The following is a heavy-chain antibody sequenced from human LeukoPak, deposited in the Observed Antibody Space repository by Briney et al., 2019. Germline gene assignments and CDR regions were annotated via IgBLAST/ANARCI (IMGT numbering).Heavy chain of an antibody. CDR2: INPNSGDT. J-gene: IGHJ4*02. D-gene: IGHD3-9*01. CDR1: GYTFTVYY. CDR3: ARHFNLKGFDS. V-gene: IGHV1-2*02. Sequence: ASVKVSCKASGYTFTVYYMHWVRQAPGKGLEWMGWINPNSGDTNYAQEFQGRVTMTRDTSIRTVYMELSRLRSDDTAVCYCARHFNLKGFDSWGQGTLITVSS.